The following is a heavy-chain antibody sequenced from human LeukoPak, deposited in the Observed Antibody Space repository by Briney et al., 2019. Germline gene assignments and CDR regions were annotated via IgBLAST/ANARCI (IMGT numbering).Heavy chain of an antibody. CDR2: INPSGGST. Sequence: ASVKVSCKASGYTFTSYYMHWVRQAPGQGLEWMGIINPSGGSTSYAQKFQGRVTMTRDTSISTAYMELSRLRSDDTAVYYCARAASIFMAWGVIPNWFDPWGQGTLVTVSS. V-gene: IGHV1-46*01. CDR1: GYTFTSYY. D-gene: IGHD3-10*01. CDR3: ARAASIFMAWGVIPNWFDP. J-gene: IGHJ5*02.